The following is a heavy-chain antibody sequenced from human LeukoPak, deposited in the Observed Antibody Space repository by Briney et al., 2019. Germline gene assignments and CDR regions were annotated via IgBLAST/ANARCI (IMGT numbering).Heavy chain of an antibody. CDR2: IYSGGAT. CDR1: GITVSTNY. D-gene: IGHD3-9*01. V-gene: IGHV3-66*04. Sequence: GGSLRLPCAASGITVSTNYMSWVRQAPGKGLEWVSIIYSGGATFYADSVKGRFTISRENSKNTLWLQMNSLRAEDTAVYYCARLHYDVLTGPFDYWGQGTLVTVSS. CDR3: ARLHYDVLTGPFDY. J-gene: IGHJ4*02.